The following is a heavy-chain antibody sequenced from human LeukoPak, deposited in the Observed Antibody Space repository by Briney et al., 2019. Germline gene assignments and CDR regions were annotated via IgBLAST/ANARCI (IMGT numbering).Heavy chain of an antibody. V-gene: IGHV4-4*02. CDR3: ATYFYGDYGSSHYFDY. CDR1: GGSISSSNW. Sequence: PSGTLSLTCAVSGGSISSSNWYSWARQPPGKGLEWIGEIYHSGTTNYKPSLKSRVTMSVDKSKNQFSLELSSVTAADTAVYYCATYFYGDYGSSHYFDYWGQGILVTVSP. J-gene: IGHJ4*02. CDR2: IYHSGTT. D-gene: IGHD4-17*01.